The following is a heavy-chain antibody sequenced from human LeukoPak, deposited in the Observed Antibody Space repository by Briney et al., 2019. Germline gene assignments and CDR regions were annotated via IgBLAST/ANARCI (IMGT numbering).Heavy chain of an antibody. J-gene: IGHJ4*02. CDR2: ISYDGSNK. CDR1: GFTFSSYG. Sequence: GGFLRLSCAASGFTFSSYGIHWVRQAPGKGLEWVAIISYDGSNKYYADSVKGRFTISRDNSKNTLYLQMNSLRAEDTAIYYCAKDPDYGDYVNYFDYWGQGTLVIVSS. CDR3: AKDPDYGDYVNYFDY. D-gene: IGHD4-17*01. V-gene: IGHV3-30*18.